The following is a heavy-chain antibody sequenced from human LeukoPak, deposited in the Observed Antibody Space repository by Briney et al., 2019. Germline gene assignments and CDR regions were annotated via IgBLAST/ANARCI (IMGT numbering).Heavy chain of an antibody. CDR3: ARSYGRIAVAGSFDY. CDR1: GGSFSGYY. J-gene: IGHJ4*02. V-gene: IGHV4-34*01. CDR2: INHSGST. Sequence: PSETLSLTCAVYGGSFSGYYWNWIRQPPGKGLEWIGEINHSGSTNYNPSLKSRVTISVDTSKNQFSLKLSSVTAADTAVYYCARSYGRIAVAGSFDYWGQGTLVTVSS. D-gene: IGHD6-19*01.